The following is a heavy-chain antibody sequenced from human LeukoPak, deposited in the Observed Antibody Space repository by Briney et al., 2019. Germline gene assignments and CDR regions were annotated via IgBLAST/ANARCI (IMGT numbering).Heavy chain of an antibody. CDR2: INSDGSST. CDR1: GFTFSSYW. D-gene: IGHD4-17*01. J-gene: IGHJ5*02. V-gene: IGHV3-74*01. Sequence: PGGSLRLSSAASGFTFSSYWMHWVRQAPGKGLVWVSRINSDGSSTYYADSVKGRFSISRDNAKNTLYLQMNSLRAEDTAVYYCTRGYGDWFDPWGQGTLVTVSS. CDR3: TRGYGDWFDP.